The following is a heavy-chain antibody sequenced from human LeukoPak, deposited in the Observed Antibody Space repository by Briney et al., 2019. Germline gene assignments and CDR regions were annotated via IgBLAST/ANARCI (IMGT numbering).Heavy chain of an antibody. Sequence: SETLSLTCTVSGYSISSGYYWGWIRQPPGKGLEWIGSIYHSGSTYYNPSLKSRVTISVDTSKNQFSLKLSSVTAADTAVYYCARDSYYGMYYDFWSGYYGPSWFDPWGQGTLVTVSS. J-gene: IGHJ5*02. V-gene: IGHV4-38-2*02. D-gene: IGHD3-3*01. CDR2: IYHSGST. CDR1: GYSISSGYY. CDR3: ARDSYYGMYYDFWSGYYGPSWFDP.